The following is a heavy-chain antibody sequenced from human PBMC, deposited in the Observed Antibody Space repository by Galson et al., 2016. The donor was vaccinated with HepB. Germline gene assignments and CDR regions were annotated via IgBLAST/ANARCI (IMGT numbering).Heavy chain of an antibody. J-gene: IGHJ6*02. D-gene: IGHD3-16*01. CDR1: DDTFATYS. V-gene: IGHV1-18*01. CDR2: TSSHNGNT. CDR3: ARGLYSYYYAMDV. Sequence: SVKVSCKASDDTFATYSVMWVRQAPGQGLEWMGWTSSHNGNTISAQKFQGWVTLTRVTSINTAYMQLSSLKSDDTALYYCARGLYSYYYAMDVWGQGTTVTVSS.